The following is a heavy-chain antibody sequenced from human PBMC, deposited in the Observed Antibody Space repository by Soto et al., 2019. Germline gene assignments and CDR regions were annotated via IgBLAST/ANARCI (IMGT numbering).Heavy chain of an antibody. D-gene: IGHD2-21*02. V-gene: IGHV4-30-4*01. Sequence: SETLSLTCTVSGGFISSGSHYWSWIRQPPGKGLEGLGYIYYSGGTYYNPSLQSRVTISVDTSKNQFSLKLSSVTAADTAVYYCARVLAVVTAYDYWGQGTLVTVSS. CDR3: ARVLAVVTAYDY. J-gene: IGHJ4*02. CDR1: GGFISSGSHY. CDR2: IYYSGGT.